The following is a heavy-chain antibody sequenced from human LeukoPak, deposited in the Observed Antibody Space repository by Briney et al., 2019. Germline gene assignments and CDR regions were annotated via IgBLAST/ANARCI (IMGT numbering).Heavy chain of an antibody. D-gene: IGHD5-12*01. Sequence: SGGSLRLSCAVSGLTFSNYWMSWVRQAPGKGLEWVANIKKDGSKQYYVDSVKGRFTISRDNAKNSLYLQMNSLRAEDTAVYYCAREVATRVYFDYWGQGTLVTVSS. CDR2: IKKDGSKQ. J-gene: IGHJ4*02. CDR1: GLTFSNYW. V-gene: IGHV3-7*01. CDR3: AREVATRVYFDY.